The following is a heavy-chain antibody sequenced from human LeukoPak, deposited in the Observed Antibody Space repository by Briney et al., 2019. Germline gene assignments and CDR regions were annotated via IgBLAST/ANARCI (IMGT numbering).Heavy chain of an antibody. V-gene: IGHV3-74*01. CDR2: XXSDGSST. Sequence: GGSLRLSCAASGFTFSSYWMHWVRQAPGKGLVXXXXXXSDGSSTSYADSVKGRFTISRDNAKNTLYLQMNSLRAEDTAVYYCARGYCSSTSCLTPFDYWGQGTLVTVSS. CDR1: GFTFSSYW. CDR3: ARGYCSSTSCLTPFDY. J-gene: IGHJ4*02. D-gene: IGHD2-2*01.